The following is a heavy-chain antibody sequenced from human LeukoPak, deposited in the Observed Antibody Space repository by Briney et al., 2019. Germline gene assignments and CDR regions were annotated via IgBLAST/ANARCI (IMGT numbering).Heavy chain of an antibody. J-gene: IGHJ4*02. Sequence: GGSLRLSCAAPEFTANNTYMSWVRQAPGKGLEWVSTIYSAGSTNYADSVKGRFTISRDNSKNTMYLQMNSLRAEDTAVYYCAGGLRSGLIDYWGQGTLVTVSS. D-gene: IGHD4-17*01. CDR2: IYSAGST. CDR3: AGGLRSGLIDY. CDR1: EFTANNTY. V-gene: IGHV3-53*01.